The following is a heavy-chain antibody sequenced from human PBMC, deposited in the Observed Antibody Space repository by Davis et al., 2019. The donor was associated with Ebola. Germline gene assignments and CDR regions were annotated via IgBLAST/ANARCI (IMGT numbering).Heavy chain of an antibody. CDR1: GFTFSSYA. V-gene: IGHV3-64*01. CDR2: ISSNGGST. Sequence: PGGSLRLSCAASGFTFSSYAMHWVRQAPGKGLEYVSAISSNGGSTYYANSVKGRFTISRDNSKNTLYLQMGSLRAEDMAVYYCARGGFEVYMDVWGKGTTVTVSS. J-gene: IGHJ6*03. CDR3: ARGGFEVYMDV. D-gene: IGHD3-16*01.